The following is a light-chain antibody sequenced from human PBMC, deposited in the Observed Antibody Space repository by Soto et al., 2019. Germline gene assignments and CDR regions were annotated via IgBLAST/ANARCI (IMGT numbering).Light chain of an antibody. J-gene: IGLJ1*01. CDR2: DVT. CDR3: SSYRIGGTFV. Sequence: QSVLTQPASVSGSPGQSITISCTGTSSNIGSYNLISWFQHHPGKAPHLMIYDVTKRPSGVSTRFSGSKSGNTASLTISGSQAEDEDDYYCSSYRIGGTFVFGSGTKLTVL. V-gene: IGLV2-14*02. CDR1: SSNIGSYNL.